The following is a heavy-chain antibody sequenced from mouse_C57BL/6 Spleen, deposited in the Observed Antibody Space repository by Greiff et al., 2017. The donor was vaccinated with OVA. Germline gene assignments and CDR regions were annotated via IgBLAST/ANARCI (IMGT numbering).Heavy chain of an antibody. CDR2: IHPNSGST. Sequence: QVQLKQPGAELVKPGASVKLSCKASGYTFTSYWMHWVKQRPGQGLEWIGMIHPNSGSTNYNEKFKSKATLTVDKSSSTAYMQLSSLTSEDSAVYYCAGYSTWFAYWGQGTLVTVSA. CDR1: GYTFTSYW. J-gene: IGHJ3*01. D-gene: IGHD2-5*01. CDR3: AGYSTWFAY. V-gene: IGHV1-64*01.